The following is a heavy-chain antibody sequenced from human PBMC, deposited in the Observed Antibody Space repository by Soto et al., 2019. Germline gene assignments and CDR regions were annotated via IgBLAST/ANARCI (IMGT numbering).Heavy chain of an antibody. CDR1: GFTFSSYG. CDR3: ARDYLGGYYYYMDV. D-gene: IGHD3-16*01. J-gene: IGHJ6*03. CDR2: IWYDGSNK. V-gene: IGHV3-33*01. Sequence: PGGSLRLSCAASGFTFSSYGMHWVRQAPGKGLEWVAVIWYDGSNKYYADPVKGRFTISRDNSKNTLYLQMNSLRAEDTAVYYCARDYLGGYYYYMDVWGKGTTVTVSS.